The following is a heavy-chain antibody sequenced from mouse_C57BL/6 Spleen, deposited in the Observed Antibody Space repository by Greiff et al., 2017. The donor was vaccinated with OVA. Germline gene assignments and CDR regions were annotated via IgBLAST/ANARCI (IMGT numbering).Heavy chain of an antibody. V-gene: IGHV1-50*01. CDR2: IDPSDSYT. J-gene: IGHJ3*01. D-gene: IGHD2-14*01. CDR3: ARRGTPY. Sequence: QVQLQQPGAELVKPGASVKLSCKASGYTFTSYWMQWVKQRPGQGLEWIGEIDPSDSYTNYNQKFKGKATLTVDTSSSTAYMQLSSLTSEDSAVYYCARRGTPYWGQGTLVTVSA. CDR1: GYTFTSYW.